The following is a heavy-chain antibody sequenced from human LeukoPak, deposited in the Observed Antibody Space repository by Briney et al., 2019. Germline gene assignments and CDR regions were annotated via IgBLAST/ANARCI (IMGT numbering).Heavy chain of an antibody. CDR2: ISGSGGST. Sequence: GGSLRLSCAASGFTFSSYAMSWVRQAPGKGLEWVSAISGSGGSTYYADSVKGRFTISRDNSKNTLYLQMNSLRAEDTAVYYCAKDPYDSSGYYQGLHYWGQGTLVTVSS. V-gene: IGHV3-23*01. CDR3: AKDPYDSSGYYQGLHY. J-gene: IGHJ4*02. CDR1: GFTFSSYA. D-gene: IGHD3-22*01.